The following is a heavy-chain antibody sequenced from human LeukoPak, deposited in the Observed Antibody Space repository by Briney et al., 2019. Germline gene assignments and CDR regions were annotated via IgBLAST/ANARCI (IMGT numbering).Heavy chain of an antibody. D-gene: IGHD5-12*01. CDR2: INHSGST. J-gene: IGHJ4*02. V-gene: IGHV4-34*01. CDR3: AGSGYSGYDLNY. Sequence: SETLSLTCAVYGGSFSGYYWSWIRQPPGKGLEWTGEINHSGSTNYNPSLKSRVTISVDTSKNQFSLKLSSVTAADTAVYYCAGSGYSGYDLNYWGQGTLVTVSS. CDR1: GGSFSGYY.